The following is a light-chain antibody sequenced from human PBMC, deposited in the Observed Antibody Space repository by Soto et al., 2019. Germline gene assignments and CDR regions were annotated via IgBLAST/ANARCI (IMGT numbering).Light chain of an antibody. Sequence: DIQXXXXPXXLSASVGDRVTITCRASQSISSYLNWYQQKPGKAPKLLIYAASSLQSGVPSRFSGSGSGTDFTLTISSLQPEDFATYYCQQSYSTRVTFGQGTKLEIK. J-gene: IGKJ2*01. V-gene: IGKV1-39*01. CDR1: QSISSY. CDR3: QQSYSTRVT. CDR2: AAS.